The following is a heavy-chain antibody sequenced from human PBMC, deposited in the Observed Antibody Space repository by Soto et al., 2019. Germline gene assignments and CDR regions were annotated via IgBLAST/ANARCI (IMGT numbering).Heavy chain of an antibody. CDR1: GGSISSSNW. V-gene: IGHV4-4*02. CDR3: ARTGGSYNWNDAPWFDY. Sequence: QVQLQESGPGLVKPSGTLSLTCAVSGGSISSSNWWSWVRQPPGKGLEWIGEIYHSGSTNYNPSLRRRVTVSVDNSKNQFSLKLRSVTAADTAVYYCARTGGSYNWNDAPWFDYWGQGTLVTVSS. D-gene: IGHD1-1*01. J-gene: IGHJ4*02. CDR2: IYHSGST.